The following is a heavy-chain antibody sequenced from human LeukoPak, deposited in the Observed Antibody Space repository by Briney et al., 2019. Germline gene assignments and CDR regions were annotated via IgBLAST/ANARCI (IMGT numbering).Heavy chain of an antibody. Sequence: SQTLSLTCTVSGGSISSGDYYWSWIRQPPGKGLEWIGYIYYSGSTYYNPSLKSRVTISVDTSKNQFSLKMRSVPAADTAVYYCDRLQPAGAYVYYFDYWGQGTLVTVSS. V-gene: IGHV4-30-4*01. CDR2: IYYSGST. CDR1: GGSISSGDYY. D-gene: IGHD4-17*01. J-gene: IGHJ4*02. CDR3: DRLQPAGAYVYYFDY.